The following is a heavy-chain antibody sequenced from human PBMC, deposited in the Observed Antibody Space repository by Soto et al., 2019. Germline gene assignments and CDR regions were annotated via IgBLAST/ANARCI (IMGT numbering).Heavy chain of an antibody. Sequence: QLQLQESGSGLVKPSQTLSLTCVVSGGSISSAGYSWSWIRQPPGKGLEWIAYIYNSGSTYYNPSLKSRVTISVDRSRNQFSLKLSSVTAADSAVYYCARRRGGFYIWGQGAMVTVSS. V-gene: IGHV4-30-2*01. CDR3: ARRRGGFYI. D-gene: IGHD2-15*01. CDR1: GGSISSAGYS. CDR2: IYNSGST. J-gene: IGHJ3*02.